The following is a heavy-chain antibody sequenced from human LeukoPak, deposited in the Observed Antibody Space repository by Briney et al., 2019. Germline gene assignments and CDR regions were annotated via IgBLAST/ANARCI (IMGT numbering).Heavy chain of an antibody. CDR1: GYTLTELS. CDR2: FDREDGET. V-gene: IGHV1-24*01. D-gene: IGHD3-3*01. Sequence: GASVKVSCKVSGYTLTELSMHWVRQAPGKGLEWMGSFDREDGETIYAQKFQGRVTMTEDTSTATAYMELSSLRSEDTAVYYCATTPHVLRFLERLLPPPYNWFDPWGQGTLVTVSS. J-gene: IGHJ5*02. CDR3: ATTPHVLRFLERLLPPPYNWFDP.